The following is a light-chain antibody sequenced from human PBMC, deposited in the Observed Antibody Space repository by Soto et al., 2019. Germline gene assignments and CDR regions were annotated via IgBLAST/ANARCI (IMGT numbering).Light chain of an antibody. CDR2: TNI. J-gene: IGLJ1*01. Sequence: QPVLTQPPSVSGAPGQRVTISCTGSSSNIGAGSDVHWYQQLPGTAPKLLIFTNINRPSGVPDRFSAAKSGTSASLAITGLESDDVAVYYCQSFDYSQFKYVFGTGTKLTVL. CDR3: QSFDYSQFKYV. CDR1: SSNIGAGSD. V-gene: IGLV1-40*01.